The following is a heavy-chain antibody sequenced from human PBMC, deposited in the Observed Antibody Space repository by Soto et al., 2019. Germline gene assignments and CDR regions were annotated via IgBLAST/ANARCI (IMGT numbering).Heavy chain of an antibody. V-gene: IGHV5-51*01. J-gene: IGHJ6*02. CDR3: ARLNYDGSGSDYYYGMDV. D-gene: IGHD3-10*01. CDR1: GYSFTSYW. Sequence: GESLKISCKGSGYSFTSYWIGWVRQMPGKGLEWMGIIYPGDSDTRYSPSFQGKVTISADKSISTAYLQWSSLKASDTAMYYCARLNYDGSGSDYYYGMDVWGQGTTVTVSS. CDR2: IYPGDSDT.